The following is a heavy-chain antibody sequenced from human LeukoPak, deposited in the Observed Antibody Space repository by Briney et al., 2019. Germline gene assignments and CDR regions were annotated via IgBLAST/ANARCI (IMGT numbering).Heavy chain of an antibody. CDR2: IYHSGST. CDR1: GYSISSAYY. CDR3: ARDYYGSGSYYSH. J-gene: IGHJ4*02. V-gene: IGHV4-38-2*02. Sequence: PSETLSLTCTVSGYSISSAYYWGWIRQPPGKGLEWIGSIYHSGSTYYNPSLKSRVTISVDKSKNQFSLKLSSVTAADTAVYYCARDYYGSGSYYSHWGQGTLVTVSS. D-gene: IGHD3-10*01.